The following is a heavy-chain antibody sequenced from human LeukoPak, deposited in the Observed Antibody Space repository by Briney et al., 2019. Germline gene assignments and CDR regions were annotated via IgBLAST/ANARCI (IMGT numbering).Heavy chain of an antibody. CDR2: ISGSGGST. CDR1: GFTFSSYA. D-gene: IGHD3-3*01. V-gene: IGHV3-23*01. CDR3: AKDGSGYYREFDY. Sequence: GGSLRLSCAASGFTFSSYAMSRVRQAPGTGLEWVSAISGSGGSTYYAASVKGRFTISRDNSKNTLYLQMNSLRAEDTAVYYCAKDGSGYYREFDYWGQGTLVTVSS. J-gene: IGHJ4*02.